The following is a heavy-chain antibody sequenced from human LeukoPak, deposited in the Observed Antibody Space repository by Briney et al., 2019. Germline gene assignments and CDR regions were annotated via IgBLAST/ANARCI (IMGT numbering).Heavy chain of an antibody. CDR2: INPSGGST. D-gene: IGHD1-26*01. Sequence: ASVKVSCKASGYTFTSYYMHWVREAPGQGLEWMGIINPSGGSTSYAQKFQGRVTMTRDMSTSTVYMELSSLRSEDTAVYYCVWGSGSYYDFDYWGQGTLVTVSS. CDR1: GYTFTSYY. V-gene: IGHV1-46*01. J-gene: IGHJ4*02. CDR3: VWGSGSYYDFDY.